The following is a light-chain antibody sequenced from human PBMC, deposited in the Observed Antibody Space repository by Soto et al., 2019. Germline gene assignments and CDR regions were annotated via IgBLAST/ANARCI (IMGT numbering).Light chain of an antibody. CDR1: QGISRA. J-gene: IGKJ5*01. V-gene: IGKV1-13*02. CDR2: DAS. CDR3: QQFNSYPIM. Sequence: AIPLTQSPSSLSASVGDRVTITCRASQGISRALAWYQQKPGKAPKLLIYDASSLQSGVPSRFGGSGSGTDFTLTISSLQPDDFATYYCQQFNSYPIMFGQGTRLEI.